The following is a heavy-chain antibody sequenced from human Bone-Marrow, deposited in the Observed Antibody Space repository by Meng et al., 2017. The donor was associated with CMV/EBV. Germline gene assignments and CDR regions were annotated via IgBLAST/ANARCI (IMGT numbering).Heavy chain of an antibody. CDR3: ARQAGTVVGATGYLDY. CDR1: GGSFSGYY. CDR2: INHSGST. V-gene: IGHV4-34*01. Sequence: SETLSLTCAVYGGSFSGYYWSWIRQPPGKGLEWIGEINHSGSTNYNPSLKSRVTISVDTSKNQFSLKLSSVTAADTAVYYCARQAGTVVGATGYLDYWGQGTLVTVSS. D-gene: IGHD1-26*01. J-gene: IGHJ4*02.